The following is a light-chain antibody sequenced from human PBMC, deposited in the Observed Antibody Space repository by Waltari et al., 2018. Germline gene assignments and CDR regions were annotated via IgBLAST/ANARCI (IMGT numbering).Light chain of an antibody. Sequence: DIVMTQSPDSLAVSLGERATINSKSSQSVLYTANNKTYLTWYQQKPGQSPQLLIYWASTRESGVPDRFIGSGSGTDFTLTISSLQAEDVAVYYCHQHYTTPWTFGQGTQVEL. CDR2: WAS. CDR3: HQHYTTPWT. CDR1: QSVLYTANNKTY. J-gene: IGKJ1*01. V-gene: IGKV4-1*01.